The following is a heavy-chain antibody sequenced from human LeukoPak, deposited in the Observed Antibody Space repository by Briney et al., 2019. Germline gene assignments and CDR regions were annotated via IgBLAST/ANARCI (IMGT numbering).Heavy chain of an antibody. D-gene: IGHD2-2*01. V-gene: IGHV3-30*03. CDR2: ISYDGNK. Sequence: GGSLRLSCAASGFTFSNYGIHWVRQAPGKGLEWVAVISYDGNKYYADSVKGRFTISRDNAKNSLYLQMNSLRAEDTAVYYCARDRVTVPDYWGQGTLVTVSS. J-gene: IGHJ4*02. CDR1: GFTFSNYG. CDR3: ARDRVTVPDY.